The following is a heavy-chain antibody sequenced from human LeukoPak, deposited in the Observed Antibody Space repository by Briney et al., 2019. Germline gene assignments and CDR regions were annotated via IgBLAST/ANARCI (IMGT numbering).Heavy chain of an antibody. V-gene: IGHV4-38-2*02. J-gene: IGHJ4*02. Sequence: PSETLSLTCTVSGYSISSGYYWGWIRQPPGKGLEWIGSIYHSGSTYYNPSLKSRVTISVDTSKNQFSLKLSSVTAADTAVYYCARVGGITIFGVVISPFDYWGQGTLVTVSS. CDR2: IYHSGST. D-gene: IGHD3-3*01. CDR1: GYSISSGYY. CDR3: ARVGGITIFGVVISPFDY.